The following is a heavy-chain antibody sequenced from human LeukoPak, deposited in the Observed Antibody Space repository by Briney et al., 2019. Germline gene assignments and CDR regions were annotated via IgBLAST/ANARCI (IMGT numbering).Heavy chain of an antibody. V-gene: IGHV4-31*03. CDR1: GGSISSGGNY. J-gene: IGHJ4*02. D-gene: IGHD3-16*02. CDR3: ARVEVIGSTRYFDY. Sequence: TSETLSLTCTVSGGSISSGGNYWSWLRQLPGKGLEWIGYIYYVGNTNYNPSLKSRLSMSVDTSKNQFSLSLISVTAADTAVYYCARVEVIGSTRYFDYWGQGAMVSVSS. CDR2: IYYVGNT.